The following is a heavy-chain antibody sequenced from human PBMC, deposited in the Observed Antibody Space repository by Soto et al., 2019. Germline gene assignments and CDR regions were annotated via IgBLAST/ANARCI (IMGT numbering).Heavy chain of an antibody. Sequence: QVQLQESGPGLVKPSQTLSLTCTVSGGSISRGGYYWSWIRQHPGKGLEWIGYIYYSGSTYYNPSLKSRVTISVDTSKNQFSLKLSSVTAADTAVYYCARGKTVAAAGPFDYWGQGTLVTVSS. D-gene: IGHD6-13*01. V-gene: IGHV4-31*03. CDR3: ARGKTVAAAGPFDY. J-gene: IGHJ4*02. CDR2: IYYSGST. CDR1: GGSISRGGYY.